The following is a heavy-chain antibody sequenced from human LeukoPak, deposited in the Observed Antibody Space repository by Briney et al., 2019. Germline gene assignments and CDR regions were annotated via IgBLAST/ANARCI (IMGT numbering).Heavy chain of an antibody. CDR2: ISSSSSYI. V-gene: IGHV3-21*01. Sequence: GGSLRLSCAASGFTFSSYSMNWVRQAPGKGLEWVSSISSSSSYIYYADSVKGRFTISRDNAKNSLYLQMNSLRAEDTAVYYCARDHGGNSGFVYWGQGTLVTVSS. CDR1: GFTFSSYS. D-gene: IGHD4-23*01. J-gene: IGHJ4*02. CDR3: ARDHGGNSGFVY.